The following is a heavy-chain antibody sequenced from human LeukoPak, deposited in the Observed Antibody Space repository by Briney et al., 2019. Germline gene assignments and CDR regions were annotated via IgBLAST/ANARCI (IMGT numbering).Heavy chain of an antibody. V-gene: IGHV1-18*01. CDR2: ISTYNGNT. J-gene: IGHJ4*02. CDR3: ARVGYTSGCDH. Sequence: ASVTVSCKASVYIFTIYGIGWVRQAPGQGLEWMGWISTYNGNTNYVQMLQGRVTMTTDTPTNTVHMELRSMRSDDAAVYYCARVGYTSGCDHWGQGTLVTVSS. D-gene: IGHD3-3*01. CDR1: VYIFTIYG.